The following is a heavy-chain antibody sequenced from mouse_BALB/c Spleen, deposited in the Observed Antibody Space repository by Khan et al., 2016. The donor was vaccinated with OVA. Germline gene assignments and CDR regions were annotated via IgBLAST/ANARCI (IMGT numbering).Heavy chain of an antibody. CDR2: INTYTGEP. CDR3: ARSNSYWYFDV. V-gene: IGHV9-3-1*01. D-gene: IGHD4-1*02. J-gene: IGHJ1*01. CDR1: GYTSTNYG. Sequence: QIQLVQSGPELKKPGETVKISCKASGYTSTNYGMNWVKQAPGKGLKWMGWINTYTGEPTYADDFKGRSAFSLETSASTAYLQIKNLKTEDTATYFCARSNSYWYFDVWGAGTTVTVSS.